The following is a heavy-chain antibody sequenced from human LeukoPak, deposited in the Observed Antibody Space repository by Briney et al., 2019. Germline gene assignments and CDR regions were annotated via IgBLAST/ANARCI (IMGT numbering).Heavy chain of an antibody. J-gene: IGHJ4*02. CDR1: GGSISSGGYY. V-gene: IGHV4-31*03. Sequence: SETLSLTCTVSGGSISSGGYYWSWVRQHPGRGLEWIGYIFYSGSTYYNPSLKSRVTISVDTSKNQFSLKLSSVTAADTAVYYCARAPPVGRYDYWGQGTLVTVSS. CDR3: ARAPPVGRYDY. D-gene: IGHD1-26*01. CDR2: IFYSGST.